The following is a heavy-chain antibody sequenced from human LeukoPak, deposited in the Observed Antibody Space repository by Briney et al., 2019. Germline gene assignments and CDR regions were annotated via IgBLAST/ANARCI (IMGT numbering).Heavy chain of an antibody. J-gene: IGHJ4*02. CDR1: GFIFSNYG. CDR3: AKGHGDSSGYYYFDS. Sequence: GGTLRLSCAASGFIFSNYGMSWVRQAPGKGPEWVSAIRGNAGTTYYADSVKGRFTIFRDNSKDMLYLQMNSLRVEDTAVYYCAKGHGDSSGYYYFDSWGQGTLVTVSS. D-gene: IGHD3-22*01. CDR2: IRGNAGTT. V-gene: IGHV3-23*01.